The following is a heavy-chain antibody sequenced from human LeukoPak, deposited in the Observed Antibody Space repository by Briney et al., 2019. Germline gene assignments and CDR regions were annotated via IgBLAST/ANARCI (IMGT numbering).Heavy chain of an antibody. CDR3: AKGYSSGSFDY. Sequence: ASVKVSCKASGYTFTSYYMHWVRQAPGQGLEWMGWISAYNGNTNYAQKLQGRVTMTTDTSTSTAYMELRSLRSDDTAVYYCAKGYSSGSFDYWGQGTLVTVSS. J-gene: IGHJ4*02. D-gene: IGHD6-19*01. CDR2: ISAYNGNT. CDR1: GYTFTSYY. V-gene: IGHV1-18*04.